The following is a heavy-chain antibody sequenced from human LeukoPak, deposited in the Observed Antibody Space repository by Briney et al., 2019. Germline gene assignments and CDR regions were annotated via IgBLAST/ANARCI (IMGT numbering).Heavy chain of an antibody. CDR2: IYYSGNT. D-gene: IGHD3-22*01. J-gene: IGHJ4*02. CDR3: ARAPHFFDTSGSRYYFDY. V-gene: IGHV4-39*07. Sequence: SETLSLTCTVSGGSISNSSSYWGWIRQPPGKGLEWIGSIYYSGNTYYSPSLMSRVTISVDTSKNQFSLNLSSVTAADTAVYFCARAPHFFDTSGSRYYFDYWGQGALVTVSS. CDR1: GGSISNSSSY.